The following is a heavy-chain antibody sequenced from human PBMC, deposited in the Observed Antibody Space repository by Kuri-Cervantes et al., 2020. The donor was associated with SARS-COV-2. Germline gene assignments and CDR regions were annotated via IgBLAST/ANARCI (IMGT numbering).Heavy chain of an antibody. CDR2: ISGSGGST. V-gene: IGHV3-23*01. J-gene: IGHJ4*02. Sequence: GESLKISCAASGFTFSSYAMGWVRQAPGKGLEWVSAISGSGGSTYYADSVKGRFTISRDNSKNTLYLQMNSLRAEDTAVYYCAKSPYYDFWSGYHYWGQGTLVTVSS. D-gene: IGHD3-3*01. CDR1: GFTFSSYA. CDR3: AKSPYYDFWSGYHY.